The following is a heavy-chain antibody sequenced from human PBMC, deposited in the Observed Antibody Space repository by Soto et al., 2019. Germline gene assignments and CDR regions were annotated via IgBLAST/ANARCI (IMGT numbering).Heavy chain of an antibody. V-gene: IGHV4-31*03. D-gene: IGHD3-10*01. CDR2: IYYSGST. J-gene: IGHJ4*02. Sequence: SETLSLTCTVSGGSISSGGYYWSWIRQHPGKGLEWIGYIYYSGSTYYNPSLKSRVTISVDTSKNQFSLKLSSVTAADTAVYYCASEGPQGGSGSYVTFDYWGQGTLVTVSS. CDR1: GGSISSGGYY. CDR3: ASEGPQGGSGSYVTFDY.